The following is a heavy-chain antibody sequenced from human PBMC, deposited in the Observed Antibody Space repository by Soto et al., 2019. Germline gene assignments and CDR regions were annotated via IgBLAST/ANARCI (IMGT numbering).Heavy chain of an antibody. Sequence: EVQLVESGGGLVQPGGSLRLSCAASGFTFSSYSMNWVRQAPGNGLEWVSYISSSSSTIYYADSVKGRFTISRDNAKNSLYLQMNRLRDEDTAVYYCAREFTIYSNYYYGMDVWGQGTTVTVSS. CDR3: AREFTIYSNYYYGMDV. J-gene: IGHJ6*02. V-gene: IGHV3-48*02. CDR2: ISSSSSTI. D-gene: IGHD4-4*01. CDR1: GFTFSSYS.